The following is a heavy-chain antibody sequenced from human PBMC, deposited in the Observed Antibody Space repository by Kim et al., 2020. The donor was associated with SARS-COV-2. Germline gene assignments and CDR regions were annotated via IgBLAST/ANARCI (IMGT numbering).Heavy chain of an antibody. CDR2: ISGSGGST. J-gene: IGHJ6*02. CDR1: GFTFSSYA. CDR3: AKDWAPYYYGSGILYYYYGMDV. Sequence: GGSLRLSCAASGFTFSSYAMSWVRQAPGKGLEWVSAISGSGGSTYYADSVKGRFTISRDNSKNTLYLQMNSLRAEDTAVYYCAKDWAPYYYGSGILYYYYGMDVWGQGTTVTVSS. D-gene: IGHD3-10*01. V-gene: IGHV3-23*01.